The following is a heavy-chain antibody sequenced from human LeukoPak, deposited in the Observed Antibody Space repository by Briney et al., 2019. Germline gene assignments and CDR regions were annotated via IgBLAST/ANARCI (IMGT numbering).Heavy chain of an antibody. CDR1: GFTFSSYG. CDR2: ISSSSSYI. Sequence: GGSLRLSCAASGFTFSSYGMHWVRQAPGKGLEWVSSISSSSSYIYYADSVKGRFTISRDNAKNSLYLQMNSLRAEDTAVYYCARDRIAAFDYWGQGTLVTVSS. CDR3: ARDRIAAFDY. D-gene: IGHD6-13*01. J-gene: IGHJ4*02. V-gene: IGHV3-21*01.